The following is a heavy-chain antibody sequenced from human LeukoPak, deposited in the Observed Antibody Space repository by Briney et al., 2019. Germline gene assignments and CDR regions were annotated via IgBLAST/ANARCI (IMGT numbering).Heavy chain of an antibody. V-gene: IGHV4-34*01. Sequence: SETLSLTCAVYGGSFSGYYWSWIRQPPGKGLEWIGEINHSGSTNYNPSLKSRVTISVDTSKNQFSLKLSSVTAADTAVYYCARGPQRWRRKWLGFDYWGQGTLVTVSS. D-gene: IGHD5-24*01. CDR1: GGSFSGYY. J-gene: IGHJ4*02. CDR3: ARGPQRWRRKWLGFDY. CDR2: INHSGST.